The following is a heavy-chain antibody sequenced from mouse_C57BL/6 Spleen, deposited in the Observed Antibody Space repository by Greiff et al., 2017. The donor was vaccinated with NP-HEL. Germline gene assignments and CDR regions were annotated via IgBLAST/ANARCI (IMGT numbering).Heavy chain of an antibody. D-gene: IGHD2-5*01. CDR2: IDPSDSYT. CDR3: ARIGYSNYRSYFDY. J-gene: IGHJ2*01. Sequence: VQLQQPGAELVRPGTSVKLSCKASGYTFTSYWMHWVKQRPGQGLEWIGVIDPSDSYTNYNQKFQGKATLTVDTSSITSYMQLSSLTSEDSAVYYCARIGYSNYRSYFDYWGQGTTLTVSS. CDR1: GYTFTSYW. V-gene: IGHV1-59*01.